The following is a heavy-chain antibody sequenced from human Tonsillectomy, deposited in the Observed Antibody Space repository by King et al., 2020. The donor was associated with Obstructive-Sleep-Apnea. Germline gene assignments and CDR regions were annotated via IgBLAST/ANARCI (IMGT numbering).Heavy chain of an antibody. CDR2: IWYDGTNK. CDR3: AKAPFYYDSSGYYHFEY. J-gene: IGHJ4*02. D-gene: IGHD3-22*01. V-gene: IGHV3-33*06. Sequence: VQLVEAGGGVVQPGRSLRLSCTASGFTFSSYAMHWVRQGPGKGLEWWAVIWYDGTNKYYADSVKGRLTISRDNSKKRLYLQMNSLRAEDTAVYYCAKAPFYYDSSGYYHFEYWGQGTLVTVSS. CDR1: GFTFSSYA.